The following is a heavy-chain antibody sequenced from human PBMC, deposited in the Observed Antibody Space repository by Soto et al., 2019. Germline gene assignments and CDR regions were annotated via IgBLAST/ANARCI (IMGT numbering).Heavy chain of an antibody. CDR3: PRASAVVTSAAEFYYLFY. Sequence: GASVKVSSKDPGYTYTDYSFSWVRQSPGQGLEWMGWITAYNGNTNYAQKFQGRVTMTTDTSTRTAYMELRSLRSDVTVIYYCPRASAVVTSAAEFYYLFYWG. J-gene: IGHJ4*01. D-gene: IGHD2-21*02. CDR2: ITAYNGNT. CDR1: GYTYTDYS. V-gene: IGHV1-18*01.